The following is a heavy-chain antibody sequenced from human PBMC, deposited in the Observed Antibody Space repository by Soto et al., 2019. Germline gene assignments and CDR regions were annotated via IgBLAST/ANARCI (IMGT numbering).Heavy chain of an antibody. CDR2: ISWNSGSI. V-gene: IGHV3-9*01. CDR3: AKPLYCSSTSCYGAFDI. J-gene: IGHJ3*02. CDR1: GFTFDDYA. Sequence: GGSLRLSCAASGFTFDDYAMHWVRQAPGKGLEWVSGISWNSGSIGYADSVKGRFTISRDNAKNSLYLQMNSLRAEDTALYYCAKPLYCSSTSCYGAFDIWGQGTMVTVSS. D-gene: IGHD2-2*01.